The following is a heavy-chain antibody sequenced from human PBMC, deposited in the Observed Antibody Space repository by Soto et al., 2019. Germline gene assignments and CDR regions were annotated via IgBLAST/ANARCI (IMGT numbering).Heavy chain of an antibody. J-gene: IGHJ6*02. Sequence: QEQLVESGGGVVQPGRSLRLSCAASGFTFHTYGMHWVRQIPGKGLQWVASIWYDGSSKYYAASVRGRFTISRDNSKNTLYLQMNSLRDEDNAVYYCARIDCTGDNCNHYYHYGMDVWGQGTTVTVSS. CDR2: IWYDGSSK. CDR1: GFTFHTYG. CDR3: ARIDCTGDNCNHYYHYGMDV. D-gene: IGHD2-8*02. V-gene: IGHV3-33*01.